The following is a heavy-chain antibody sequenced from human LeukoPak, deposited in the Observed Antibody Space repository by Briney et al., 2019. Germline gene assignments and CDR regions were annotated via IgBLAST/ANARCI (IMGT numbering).Heavy chain of an antibody. V-gene: IGHV3-23*01. CDR3: AKASRRHCGSTVCYTLDY. CDR2: FSGSGGTT. CDR1: GFTFNTYD. D-gene: IGHD2-2*02. Sequence: GGSLRLSCPASGFTFNTYDMNWVRQAPGKGLEWVSPFSGSGGTTYSADSVKGRFTISRDNTKNTLYLQMNSLRADDTAVYYCAKASRRHCGSTVCYTLDYWGQGTLVTVSS. J-gene: IGHJ4*02.